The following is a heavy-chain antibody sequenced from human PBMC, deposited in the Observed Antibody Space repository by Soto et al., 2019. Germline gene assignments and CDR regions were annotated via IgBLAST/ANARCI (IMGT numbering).Heavy chain of an antibody. CDR3: ARYLFEYSSSLSWFDP. V-gene: IGHV1-69*13. CDR2: IIPIFGTA. Sequence: ASVKVSCKASGGTFSSYAISWVRQAPGQGLEWMGGIIPIFGTANYAQKFQGRVTITADESTSTAYMELSSLRSEDTAVYYCARYLFEYSSSLSWFDPWGQGTLVTVSS. D-gene: IGHD6-6*01. CDR1: GGTFSSYA. J-gene: IGHJ5*02.